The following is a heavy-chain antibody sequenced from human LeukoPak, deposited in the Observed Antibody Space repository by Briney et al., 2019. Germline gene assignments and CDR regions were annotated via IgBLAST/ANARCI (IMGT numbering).Heavy chain of an antibody. Sequence: GGSLRLSCAASGFTFSSYGMHWVRQAPDKGLEWVAFIRYDGSNKYYADSVKGRFTISRDNSKNTLYLQMNSLRAEDTAVYYCAKAPNVLRYFDWLLSSNTHFDYWGQGTLVTVSS. CDR1: GFTFSSYG. CDR3: AKAPNVLRYFDWLLSSNTHFDY. J-gene: IGHJ4*02. CDR2: IRYDGSNK. V-gene: IGHV3-30*02. D-gene: IGHD3-9*01.